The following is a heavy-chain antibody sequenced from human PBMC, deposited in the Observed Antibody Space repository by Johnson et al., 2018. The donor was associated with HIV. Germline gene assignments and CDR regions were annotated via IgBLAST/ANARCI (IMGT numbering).Heavy chain of an antibody. CDR3: AKGRYSSSWYLAGAFDI. V-gene: IGHV3-20*04. CDR1: EFTFGDYD. Sequence: VQLVESGGGVVRPGESLGLSCAASEFTFGDYDMAWVRVAPGKGLEWVSGINWSGASAGYADSVKGRFTISRDNAQNSLSLQMNSLRAEDTAIYYCAKGRYSSSWYLAGAFDIWGQGTMVTVSS. D-gene: IGHD6-13*01. J-gene: IGHJ3*02. CDR2: INWSGASA.